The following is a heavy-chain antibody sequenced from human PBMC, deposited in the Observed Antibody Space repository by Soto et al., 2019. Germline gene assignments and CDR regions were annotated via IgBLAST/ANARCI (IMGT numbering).Heavy chain of an antibody. CDR3: ARDQGVAAAGITWFDP. J-gene: IGHJ5*02. V-gene: IGHV4-4*07. D-gene: IGHD6-13*01. CDR1: GACINSYH. CDR2: IHSSGST. Sequence: EPLSLTSTDSGACINSYHWSWIRQPAGKGLEWIGHIHSSGSTNYNPSLKSRVTMSVDTSKNQFSLRLMSLTAADTAVYYCARDQGVAAAGITWFDPWGQGSLVTVSS.